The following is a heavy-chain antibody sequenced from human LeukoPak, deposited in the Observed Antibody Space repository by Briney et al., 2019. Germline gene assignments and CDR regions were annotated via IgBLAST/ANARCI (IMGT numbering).Heavy chain of an antibody. CDR2: IYYSGST. CDR3: ARRASYDFWSGYTH. V-gene: IGHV4-39*01. J-gene: IGHJ4*02. CDR1: GGSISSSNYY. Sequence: PSETLSLTCTVSGGSISSSNYYWGWIRQPPGKGLEWIGSIYYSGSTFYNPSLKSRVTISVDTSKNQFSLKLSSVTAADTAVYYCARRASYDFWSGYTHWGQGTLVTVSS. D-gene: IGHD3-3*01.